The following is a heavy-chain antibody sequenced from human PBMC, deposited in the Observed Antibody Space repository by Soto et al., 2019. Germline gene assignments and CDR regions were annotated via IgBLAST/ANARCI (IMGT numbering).Heavy chain of an antibody. D-gene: IGHD7-27*01. V-gene: IGHV1-69*13. J-gene: IGHJ6*02. CDR1: GGTFSSYA. Sequence: PSVKVSCKASGGTFSSYAISWVRQAPGQGLEWMGGIIPIFGTANYAQKFQGRVTITADESTSTAYMELSSLRSEDTAVYYCARELGKYYYYYGMDVWGQGTTVTVSS. CDR2: IIPIFGTA. CDR3: ARELGKYYYYYGMDV.